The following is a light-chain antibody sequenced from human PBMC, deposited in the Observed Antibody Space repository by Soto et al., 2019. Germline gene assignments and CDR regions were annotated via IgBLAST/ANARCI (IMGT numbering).Light chain of an antibody. Sequence: EVVLTQSPGTLSLSPGEIATLSCRASQSVSSSYVAWYQQKRGQAPRLLMYGASSRATGIPDRFSGSGSGTDFTLTISRLEPEDFVLYYCQHFRAFGQGTRLEI. J-gene: IGKJ5*01. CDR1: QSVSSSY. CDR3: QHFRA. V-gene: IGKV3-20*01. CDR2: GAS.